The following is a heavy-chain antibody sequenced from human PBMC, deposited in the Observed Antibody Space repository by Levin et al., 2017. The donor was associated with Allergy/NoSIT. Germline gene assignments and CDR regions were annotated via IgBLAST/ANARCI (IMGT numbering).Heavy chain of an antibody. CDR1: GESMSSFY. Sequence: GSLRLSCAVYGESMSSFYWSWIRQPPGKGLEWIGEINHSGSTNYNPSLKSRVTISVDTSKNQFSLEVRSVTAADTAVYYCARAPKSAGGWYRHYYGMDVWGQGTTVTVSS. CDR3: ARAPKSAGGWYRHYYGMDV. J-gene: IGHJ6*02. V-gene: IGHV4-34*01. D-gene: IGHD6-19*01. CDR2: INHSGST.